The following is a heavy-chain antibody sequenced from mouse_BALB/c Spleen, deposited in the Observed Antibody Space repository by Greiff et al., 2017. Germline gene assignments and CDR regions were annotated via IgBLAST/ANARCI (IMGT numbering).Heavy chain of an antibody. V-gene: IGHV5-6*02. Sequence: EVMLVESGGDLVKPGGSLKLSCAASGFTFSSYGMSWVRQTPDKRLEWVATISSGGSYTYYPDSVKGRFTISRDNAKNTLYLQMSSLKSEDTAMYYCARREAENYYFDYWGQGTTLTVSS. J-gene: IGHJ2*01. CDR2: ISSGGSYT. CDR1: GFTFSSYG. D-gene: IGHD6-1*01. CDR3: ARREAENYYFDY.